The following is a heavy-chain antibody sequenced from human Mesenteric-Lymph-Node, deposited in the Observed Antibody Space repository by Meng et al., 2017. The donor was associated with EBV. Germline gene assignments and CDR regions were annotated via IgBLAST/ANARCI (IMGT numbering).Heavy chain of an antibody. D-gene: IGHD6-13*01. V-gene: IGHV3-33*01. CDR1: GFTFSSYG. Sequence: QGRLVESGGGGVQPGRSRRLCCAASGFTFSSYGMHWVRQVPGKGLEWVAVIWYDGSYQYYADSVKGRFTISRDNSKNTLYLQMNSLRAEDTAVYYCATEVNSWSLDYWGQGTLVTVSS. J-gene: IGHJ4*02. CDR2: IWYDGSYQ. CDR3: ATEVNSWSLDY.